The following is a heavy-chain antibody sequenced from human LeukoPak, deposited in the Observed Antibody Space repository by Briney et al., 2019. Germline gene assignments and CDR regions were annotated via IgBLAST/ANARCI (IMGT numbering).Heavy chain of an antibody. D-gene: IGHD3-3*01. CDR3: ARDLSDFWSGYSPFDP. Sequence: GRSLRLSCAASGFTFSSYSMNWVRQAPGKGLEWVSSISSSSSYIYYTDSVKGRFTISRDNAKKSLYLQMNSLRAEDTAVYYCARDLSDFWSGYSPFDPWGQGTLVTVSS. V-gene: IGHV3-21*01. CDR1: GFTFSSYS. CDR2: ISSSSSYI. J-gene: IGHJ5*02.